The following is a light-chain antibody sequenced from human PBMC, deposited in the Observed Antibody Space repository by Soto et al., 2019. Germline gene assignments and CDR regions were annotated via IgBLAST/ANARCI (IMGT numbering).Light chain of an antibody. CDR2: GAS. Sequence: EIVMTQSPATLSVSPWERATLSCRASQSVSSNLAWYQQKPGQAPRLLIYGASTRATGIPARFSGSGSGTEFTLTISSLQSEDFAVYYCQHYNGWPRTFGQGTKVDIK. J-gene: IGKJ1*01. CDR1: QSVSSN. CDR3: QHYNGWPRT. V-gene: IGKV3-15*01.